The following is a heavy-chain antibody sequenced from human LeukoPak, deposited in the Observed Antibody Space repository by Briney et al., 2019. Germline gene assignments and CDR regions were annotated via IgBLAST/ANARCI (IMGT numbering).Heavy chain of an antibody. J-gene: IGHJ4*02. V-gene: IGHV3-30-3*01. CDR1: GFTFSRYA. D-gene: IGHD5-18*01. CDR3: VRGLWTAMGAGAY. Sequence: GGSLRLSCAASGFTFSRYAMHWVRQAPGKGLEWVTSISDDGTNKYYSDSVRGRFTISRDNSKSTLYLQMDSLRIEDTSMYYCVRGLWTAMGAGAYWGQGTLVAVSS. CDR2: ISDDGTNK.